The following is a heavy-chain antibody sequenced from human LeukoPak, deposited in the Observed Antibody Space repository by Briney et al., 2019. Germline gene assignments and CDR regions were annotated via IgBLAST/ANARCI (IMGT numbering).Heavy chain of an antibody. D-gene: IGHD3-10*01. CDR3: ARDEGSGSWNWFDP. CDR1: GFTFSSYG. V-gene: IGHV3-33*01. J-gene: IGHJ5*02. Sequence: GGLLRLSWAASGFTFSSYGMHWVRQAPGKGLEWVAVIWYDGSNKYYADSVKGRFTISRDNSKNTLYLQMNSLRAEDTAVYYCARDEGSGSWNWFDPWGQGTLVTVSS. CDR2: IWYDGSNK.